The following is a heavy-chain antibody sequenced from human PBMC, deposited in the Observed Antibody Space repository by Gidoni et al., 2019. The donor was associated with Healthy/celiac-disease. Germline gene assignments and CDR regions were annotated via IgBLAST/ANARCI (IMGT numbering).Heavy chain of an antibody. CDR1: GFTFDDYA. V-gene: IGHV3-9*01. CDR2: ISWNSGSI. CDR3: AKDISVGYYGSGGAFDI. Sequence: EVQLVESGGGLVQPGRSLRLSCAASGFTFDDYAMHWVRQAPGKGLEWVSGISWNSGSIGYADSVKGRFTISRDNAKNSLYLQMNSLRAEDTALYYCAKDISVGYYGSGGAFDIWGQGTMVTVSS. D-gene: IGHD3-10*01. J-gene: IGHJ3*02.